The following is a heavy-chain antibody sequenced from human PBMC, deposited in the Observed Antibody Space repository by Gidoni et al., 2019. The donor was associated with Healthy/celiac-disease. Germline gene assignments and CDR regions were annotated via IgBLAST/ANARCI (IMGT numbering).Heavy chain of an antibody. CDR3: ARGAHYDFWSGKDYNWFDP. CDR2: INHSGST. CDR1: GGSFSGYY. J-gene: IGHJ5*02. Sequence: QVQLQQWGAGLLKPSETLSLTCAVYGGSFSGYYWSWIRQPPGKGLERIGEINHSGSTNYNPSLKSRVTISVDTSKNQFSLKLSSVTAADTAVYYCARGAHYDFWSGKDYNWFDPWGQGTLVTVSS. V-gene: IGHV4-34*01. D-gene: IGHD3-3*01.